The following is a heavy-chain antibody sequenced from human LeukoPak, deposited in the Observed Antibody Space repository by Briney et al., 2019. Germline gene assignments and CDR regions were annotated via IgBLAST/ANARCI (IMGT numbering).Heavy chain of an antibody. V-gene: IGHV4-61*01. D-gene: IGHD3-22*01. CDR1: GGSVSSGSYY. CDR2: IYYSGST. CDR3: ARMYYYDNSFDY. Sequence: PSETLSLTCTVSGGSVSSGSYYWTWIRQPPGKGLEWIGYIYYSGSTNYNPFLKSRVTISVDTSKNQFSLKLSSVTAADTAVYYCARMYYYDNSFDYWGQGALVPVSS. J-gene: IGHJ4*02.